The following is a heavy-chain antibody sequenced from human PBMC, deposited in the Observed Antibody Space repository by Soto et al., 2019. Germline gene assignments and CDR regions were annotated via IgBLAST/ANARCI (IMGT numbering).Heavy chain of an antibody. Sequence: SETLSLTCAVYGGSSSGYYWSWIRQPPGKGLEWIGEINHSGSTNYNPSLKSRVTISVDTSKNQFSLKLSSVTAADTAVYYCARGRNAYYYYYGMDVWGQGTTVTVS. CDR1: GGSSSGYY. CDR3: ARGRNAYYYYYGMDV. CDR2: INHSGST. J-gene: IGHJ6*02. V-gene: IGHV4-34*01.